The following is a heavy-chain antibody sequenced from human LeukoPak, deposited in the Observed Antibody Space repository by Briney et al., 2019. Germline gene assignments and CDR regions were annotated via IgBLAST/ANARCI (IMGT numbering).Heavy chain of an antibody. J-gene: IGHJ3*02. D-gene: IGHD6-19*01. CDR1: GFTFSSYG. CDR2: IRYDGSNK. CDR3: ANLQSLAVADTNAFDI. V-gene: IGHV3-30*02. Sequence: GGSLRLSCAASGFTFSSYGMHWVRQAPGKGLEWVAFIRYDGSNKYYADSVKGRFTISRDNSKNTLYLQMNSLRAEDTAVYYCANLQSLAVADTNAFDIWGQGTMVTVSS.